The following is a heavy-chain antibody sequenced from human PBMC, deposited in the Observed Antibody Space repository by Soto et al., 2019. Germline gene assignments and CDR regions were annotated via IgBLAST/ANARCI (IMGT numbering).Heavy chain of an antibody. CDR1: GGIISNYY. CDR2: IYNSGST. Sequence: LSLTCTVSGGIISNYYWTWIRQPPGKGLEWIGYIYNSGSTNYDPSLKSRVTISLDTSKNQFSLKLTSVTAADTAIYYCARGTSGSPRSNLDYWGQGTLVTVSS. CDR3: ARGTSGSPRSNLDY. V-gene: IGHV4-59*01. J-gene: IGHJ4*02. D-gene: IGHD1-26*01.